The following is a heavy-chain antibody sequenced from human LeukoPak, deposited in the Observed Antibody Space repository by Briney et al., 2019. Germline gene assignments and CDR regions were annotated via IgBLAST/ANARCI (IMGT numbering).Heavy chain of an antibody. CDR3: TTILFDYGDYFDY. CDR2: IWYDGTNK. J-gene: IGHJ4*02. CDR1: GFTFSSFG. Sequence: GGSLRLSCAASGFTFSSFGMHWVRQAPGKGLEWVAVIWYDGTNKYYADSVKGRFTISRDNSKNTLYLRMNSLKTEDTAVYYCTTILFDYGDYFDYWGQGTLVTVSS. V-gene: IGHV3-33*01. D-gene: IGHD4-17*01.